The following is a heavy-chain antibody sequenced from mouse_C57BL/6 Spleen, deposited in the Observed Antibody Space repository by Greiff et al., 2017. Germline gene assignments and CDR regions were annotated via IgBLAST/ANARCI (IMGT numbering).Heavy chain of an antibody. CDR3: ARLTIINYAMDY. CDR2: IDPSDSYT. CDR1: GYTFTSYW. D-gene: IGHD1-1*01. Sequence: QVQLQQPGAELVMPGASVKLSRKASGYTFTSYWMHWVKQRPGQGLEWIGEIDPSDSYTNYNQKFKGKSTLTVDKSSSTAYMQLSSLTSEDSAVYYCARLTIINYAMDYWGQGTSVTVSS. J-gene: IGHJ4*01. V-gene: IGHV1-69*01.